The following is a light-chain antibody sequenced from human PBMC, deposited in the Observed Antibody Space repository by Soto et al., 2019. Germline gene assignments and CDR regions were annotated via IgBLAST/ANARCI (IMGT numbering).Light chain of an antibody. V-gene: IGKV4-1*01. Sequence: DIVVPQSPDALAVSLGERATSNCKSSQSVFYSTNTKNYVAWYQQKPGQPPQRLIYWASTRESGVPDRVSGSVYVTDFTPTVSRLQSGEGAVGYCQQYYSSLRTFGQGPIVEV. CDR1: QSVFYSTNTKNY. CDR2: WAS. J-gene: IGKJ1*01. CDR3: QQYYSSLRT.